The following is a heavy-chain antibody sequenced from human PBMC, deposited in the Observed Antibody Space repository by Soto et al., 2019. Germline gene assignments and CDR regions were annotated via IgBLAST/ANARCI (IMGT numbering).Heavy chain of an antibody. Sequence: QVRLVESGGGVVQPGRSLRLSCAAFGFSFSKSDMHWVRQAPGKGLEWVAVISHDGTQKFYIDSVKGRFTISRDNSRNTLYLQMSSLRPKDMAVYYCANLYGDYPDYWAQGTLVTVSS. CDR1: GFSFSKSD. CDR3: ANLYGDYPDY. D-gene: IGHD4-17*01. J-gene: IGHJ4*02. V-gene: IGHV3-30*18. CDR2: ISHDGTQK.